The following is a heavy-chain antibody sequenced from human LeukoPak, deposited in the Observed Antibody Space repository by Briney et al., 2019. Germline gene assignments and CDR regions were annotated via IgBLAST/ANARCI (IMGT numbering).Heavy chain of an antibody. Sequence: SETLSLTCTVSGGSISSYYWSWLRQPPGKGLEWIGYIYYSGSTNYNPSLKSRVTISVDTSKNQFSLKLSSVTAADTAVYYCARGGERGYNWFDPWGQGTLVTVSS. CDR3: ARGGERGYNWFDP. CDR2: IYYSGST. J-gene: IGHJ5*02. CDR1: GGSISSYY. V-gene: IGHV4-59*01. D-gene: IGHD2-21*01.